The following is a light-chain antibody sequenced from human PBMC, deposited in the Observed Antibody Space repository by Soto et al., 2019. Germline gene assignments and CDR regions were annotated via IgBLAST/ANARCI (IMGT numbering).Light chain of an antibody. CDR3: MQGTHWPPPWT. CDR1: QSLVYSDRNTY. CDR2: KVS. J-gene: IGKJ1*01. V-gene: IGKV2-30*01. Sequence: DVVMTQSPLSLPVTLGQPASISCRSSQSLVYSDRNTYLNWFQQRPGQSPRRLIYKVSNRDSGGPDRFSGSGSVTDFTLKISRVEAEDVGVYYFMQGTHWPPPWTFGQGTKVEIK.